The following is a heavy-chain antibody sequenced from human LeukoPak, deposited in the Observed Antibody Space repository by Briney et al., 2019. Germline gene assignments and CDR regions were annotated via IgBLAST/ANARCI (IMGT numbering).Heavy chain of an antibody. Sequence: GESLQISCAGSGYSFTTYWIGWVRPLPGKGLEWMGIIYPDDSDTRYSPSFQGQVTISADKSISTAYLQWSTLKASDTAIYYCARSAAVTTTPFDYWGQGALVTVSS. J-gene: IGHJ4*02. CDR3: ARSAAVTTTPFDY. CDR2: IYPDDSDT. CDR1: GYSFTTYW. D-gene: IGHD4-17*01. V-gene: IGHV5-51*01.